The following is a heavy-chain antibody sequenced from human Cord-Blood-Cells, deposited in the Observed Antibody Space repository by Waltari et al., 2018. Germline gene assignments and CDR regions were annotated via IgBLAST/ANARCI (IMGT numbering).Heavy chain of an antibody. D-gene: IGHD1-1*01. J-gene: IGHJ3*02. CDR3: ARGHKVGTHGELETPNAFDI. Sequence: QVQLQQWGAGLLKPSETLSLTCAVYGGSFSGYYWSWSRQPPGKGREWIGEINHSGSTNYNPSLKSRVTISVDTSKNQFSLKLSSVTAADTAVYYCARGHKVGTHGELETPNAFDIWGQGTMVTVSS. V-gene: IGHV4-34*01. CDR1: GGSFSGYY. CDR2: INHSGST.